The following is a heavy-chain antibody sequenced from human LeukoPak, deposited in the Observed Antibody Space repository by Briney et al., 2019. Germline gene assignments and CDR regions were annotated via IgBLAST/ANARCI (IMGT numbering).Heavy chain of an antibody. D-gene: IGHD6-19*01. Sequence: ASVKVSCKASGGTFSSYAISWVRQAPGQGLEWMGGINPNSGGTNYAQKFQGRVTMTRDTSISTAYMELSRLRSDDTAVYYCARDRRDSSGWRKTDYWGQGTLVTVSS. CDR2: INPNSGGT. J-gene: IGHJ4*02. CDR1: GGTFSSYA. CDR3: ARDRRDSSGWRKTDY. V-gene: IGHV1-2*02.